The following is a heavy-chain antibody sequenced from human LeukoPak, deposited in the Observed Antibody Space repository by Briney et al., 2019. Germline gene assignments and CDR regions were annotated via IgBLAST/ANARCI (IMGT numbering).Heavy chain of an antibody. D-gene: IGHD6-19*01. CDR2: IIPIFGTA. CDR1: GGTFSSYA. CDR3: ARGVRSPCSSGWSYYYYYGMDV. V-gene: IGHV1-69*13. J-gene: IGHJ6*02. Sequence: ASVKVSCKASGGTFSSYAISWVRQAPGQGLEWMGGIIPIFGTANYAQKFQGRVTITADESTSTAYMELSSLRSEDTAVYYCARGVRSPCSSGWSYYYYYGMDVWGQGTTVTVSS.